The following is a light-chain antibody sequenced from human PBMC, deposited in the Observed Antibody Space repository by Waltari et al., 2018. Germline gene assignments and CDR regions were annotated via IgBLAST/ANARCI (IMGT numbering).Light chain of an antibody. Sequence: DIQMTQSPSSLSASVGDRVTITCRASQSISSYLNWYQQKPGKAPKLLIYAASSLQSGVPSRFSGSGSGTDFTLTISSLQPEDFATYYCQQSYSTPYTFGQATELEIK. CDR2: AAS. CDR3: QQSYSTPYT. CDR1: QSISSY. J-gene: IGKJ2*01. V-gene: IGKV1-39*01.